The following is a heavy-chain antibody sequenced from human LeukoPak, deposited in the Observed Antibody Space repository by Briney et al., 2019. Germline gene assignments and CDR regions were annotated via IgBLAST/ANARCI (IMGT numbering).Heavy chain of an antibody. D-gene: IGHD5-12*01. V-gene: IGHV3-7*01. CDR2: IVQDGSVK. Sequence: GGSLRLSCATSGFTFNNYYMSWVRQAPGKGLEWVAKIVQDGSVKEYVDSVKGRFTISRDNAKNSLYLQMNSLRAEDTAVYYCARKVLSGYDWAVPGYYYMDVWGKGTTVTVSS. J-gene: IGHJ6*03. CDR1: GFTFNNYY. CDR3: ARKVLSGYDWAVPGYYYMDV.